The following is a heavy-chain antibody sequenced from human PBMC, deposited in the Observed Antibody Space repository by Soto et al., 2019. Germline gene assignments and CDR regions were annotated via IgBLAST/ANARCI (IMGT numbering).Heavy chain of an antibody. Sequence: SVKVSCKASGGTFSSYAISWVRQAPGQGLEWMGGIIPIFGTANYAQKFQGRVTITADESTSTAYMELSSLRSEDTAVYYCARGSRYYDFWSGYYTGRYYYYGMDVWGQGTTVTVSS. V-gene: IGHV1-69*13. D-gene: IGHD3-3*01. CDR1: GGTFSSYA. CDR2: IIPIFGTA. CDR3: ARGSRYYDFWSGYYTGRYYYYGMDV. J-gene: IGHJ6*02.